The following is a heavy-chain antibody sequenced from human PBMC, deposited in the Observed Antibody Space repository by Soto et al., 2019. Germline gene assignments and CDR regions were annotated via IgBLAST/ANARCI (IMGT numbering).Heavy chain of an antibody. CDR3: VREERIAAPQLDY. J-gene: IGHJ4*02. D-gene: IGHD6-6*01. CDR1: GGSISSGGYS. V-gene: IGHV4-30-2*05. Sequence: SETLSLTCAVSGGSISSGGYSWSWIRQPPGKGLEWIGYIYHSGSTYYNPSLRGRVTVTLDTSRSQFSLTLASVTAADTAVYYCVREERIAAPQLDYWGQGIPVTVSS. CDR2: IYHSGST.